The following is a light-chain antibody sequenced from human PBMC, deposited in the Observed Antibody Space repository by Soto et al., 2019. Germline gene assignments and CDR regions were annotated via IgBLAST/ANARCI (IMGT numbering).Light chain of an antibody. CDR3: QQYNSLWT. V-gene: IGKV1-5*01. CDR2: DAS. Sequence: DIQMTQSPSTLSASVGDRVTITCRASQSISSWLAWYQQKPGKAPKLLIYDASSLEGGVPSRFSGSGSGTEFTLTISSLQPDDFATYYCQQYNSLWTFXQGTKVDIK. CDR1: QSISSW. J-gene: IGKJ1*01.